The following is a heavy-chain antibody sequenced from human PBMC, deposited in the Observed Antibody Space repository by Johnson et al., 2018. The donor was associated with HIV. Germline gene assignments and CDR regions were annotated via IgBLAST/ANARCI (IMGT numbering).Heavy chain of an antibody. CDR3: ARGKKQWLDEDAFDI. D-gene: IGHD6-19*01. Sequence: EVQLVESGGGVVQPGGSLRLSCAASGFTFSSYWMSWVRQAPGKGLEWVANIKQDGSEKYYVDSVKGRFSISRDNAKNSLDLQMNSLRAEDTAVYYCARGKKQWLDEDAFDIWGQGTMVTVSS. V-gene: IGHV3-7*05. J-gene: IGHJ3*02. CDR2: IKQDGSEK. CDR1: GFTFSSYW.